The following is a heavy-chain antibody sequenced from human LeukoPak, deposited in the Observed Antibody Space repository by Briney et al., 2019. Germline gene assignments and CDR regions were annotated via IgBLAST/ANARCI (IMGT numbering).Heavy chain of an antibody. V-gene: IGHV4-4*07. D-gene: IGHD1-26*01. J-gene: IGHJ3*02. CDR1: GGSISSYY. CDR2: IYTSGST. CDR3: ARTARSYPPSKAFDI. Sequence: SETLFLTCTVSGGSISSYYWSWIRQPAGKGLEWIGRIYTSGSTNYNPSLKSRVTMSVDTSKNQFSLKLSSVTAADTAVYYCARTARSYPPSKAFDIWGQGTMVTVSS.